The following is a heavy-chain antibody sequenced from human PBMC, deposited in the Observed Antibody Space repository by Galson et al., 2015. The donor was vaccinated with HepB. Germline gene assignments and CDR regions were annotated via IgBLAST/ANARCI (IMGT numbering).Heavy chain of an antibody. Sequence: SLRLSCAASGFTFSSYWMSWVRQAPGKGLEWVANIKQDGSEKYYVDSVKGRFTISRDNAKNSLYLQMNSLRAEDTAVYYCARDGDYGGNSGWFDPWGQGTLVTVSS. CDR1: GFTFSSYW. CDR2: IKQDGSEK. V-gene: IGHV3-7*03. J-gene: IGHJ5*02. CDR3: ARDGDYGGNSGWFDP. D-gene: IGHD4-23*01.